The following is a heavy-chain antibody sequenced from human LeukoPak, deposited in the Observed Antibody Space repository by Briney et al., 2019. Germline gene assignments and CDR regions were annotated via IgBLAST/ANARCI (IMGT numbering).Heavy chain of an antibody. J-gene: IGHJ4*02. CDR1: GFTFSIYS. CDR2: IYSGGST. V-gene: IGHV3-66*01. Sequence: GGSLRLSCAASGFTFSIYSMTWVRQAPGKGLEWVSVIYSGGSTYYADSVKGRFTISRDNSKNTLYLQMNSLRAEDTAVYYCARELGYCSGGSCYGDYWGQGTLVTVSS. D-gene: IGHD2-15*01. CDR3: ARELGYCSGGSCYGDY.